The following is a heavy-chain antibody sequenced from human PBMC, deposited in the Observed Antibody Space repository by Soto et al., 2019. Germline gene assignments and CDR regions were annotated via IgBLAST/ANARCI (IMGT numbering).Heavy chain of an antibody. CDR3: ARDSGSYYYFDY. Sequence: ASVKVSCKASGGTFSSYAISWVRQAPGQGLEWMGGIIPIFGTANYAQKFQGRVTITADESTSTAYMELSSLRSEDTAVYYCARDSGSYYYFDYWGQGTLLTVSS. D-gene: IGHD1-26*01. J-gene: IGHJ4*02. V-gene: IGHV1-69*13. CDR1: GGTFSSYA. CDR2: IIPIFGTA.